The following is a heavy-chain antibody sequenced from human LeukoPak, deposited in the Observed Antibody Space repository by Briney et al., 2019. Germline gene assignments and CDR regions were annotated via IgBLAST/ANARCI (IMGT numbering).Heavy chain of an antibody. CDR1: GYSISSGYY. CDR2: IYHSGST. V-gene: IGHV4-38-2*02. J-gene: IGHJ4*02. CDR3: ARLPFNSGYEYFDY. D-gene: IGHD5-12*01. Sequence: PSETLSLTCTVSGYSISSGYYWGWIRQPPGKGLEWIGSIYHSGSTYYNPSLKSRVTISVDTSKNQFSLKLSSVTAADTAVYSCARLPFNSGYEYFDYWGQGILVTVSS.